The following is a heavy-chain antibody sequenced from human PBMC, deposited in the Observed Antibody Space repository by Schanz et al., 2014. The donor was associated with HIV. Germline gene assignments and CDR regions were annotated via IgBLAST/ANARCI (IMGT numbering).Heavy chain of an antibody. CDR2: ISESGGRT. CDR1: GFTFDSYG. CDR3: AKPEYDSRGNSQSHFDS. D-gene: IGHD3-22*01. Sequence: VRLVESGGGVVRPGRSLRLSCAASGFTFDSYGMHWVRQAPGKGLEWVSSISESGGRTYYADSVNGRFTISRDNSKNTLYLQMTTLRTEDTAVYYCAKPEYDSRGNSQSHFDSWGQGTLVTVSS. J-gene: IGHJ4*02. V-gene: IGHV3-23*04.